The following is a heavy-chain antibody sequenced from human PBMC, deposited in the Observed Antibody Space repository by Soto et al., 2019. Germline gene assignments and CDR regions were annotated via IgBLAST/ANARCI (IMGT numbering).Heavy chain of an antibody. V-gene: IGHV3-23*01. Sequence: ETLSLTCTVSGGSISSYYWSWIRQPPGKGLEWVSSISGNGVNTTYADSVKARFTISRDNSKKMLYLQMNSLRAEDTAVYYCAKTPGMRGWFDPWGQGTPVNVSS. CDR1: GGSISSYY. CDR3: AKTPGMRGWFDP. J-gene: IGHJ5*02. CDR2: ISGNGVNT.